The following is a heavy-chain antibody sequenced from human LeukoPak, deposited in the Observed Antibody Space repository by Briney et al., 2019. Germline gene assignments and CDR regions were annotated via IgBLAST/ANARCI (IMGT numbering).Heavy chain of an antibody. CDR2: IYYSGST. V-gene: IGHV4-39*01. CDR3: ARQLRYYGSESSRFYYMDV. J-gene: IGHJ6*03. CDR1: GGPISSSSYY. Sequence: SETLSLTCTVSGGPISSSSYYWGWIRQPPGKGLEWIGSIYYSGSTYYNPSLKSRVTISVDTSKNQFSLKLSSVTAADTAVYYCARQLRYYGSESSRFYYMDVWGKGTTVTVSS. D-gene: IGHD3-10*01.